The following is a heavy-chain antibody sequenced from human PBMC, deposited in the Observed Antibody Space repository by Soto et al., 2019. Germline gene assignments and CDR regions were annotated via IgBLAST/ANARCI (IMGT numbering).Heavy chain of an antibody. CDR2: INAGNGNT. J-gene: IGHJ4*02. D-gene: IGHD5-18*01. Sequence: ASVKVSCKTSGGTFSSYAISWVRQAPGQGLEWMGWINAGNGNTKYSQKFQGRVTITRDTSASTVYMELSSLRSEDTAVYYCARGLNGYLHYFDYWGQGTLVTVSS. V-gene: IGHV1-3*01. CDR3: ARGLNGYLHYFDY. CDR1: GGTFSSYA.